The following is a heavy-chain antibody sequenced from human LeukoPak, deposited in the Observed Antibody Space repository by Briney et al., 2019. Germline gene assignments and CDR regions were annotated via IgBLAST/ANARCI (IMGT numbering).Heavy chain of an antibody. CDR1: GFTFSSYG. J-gene: IGHJ4*02. CDR2: ISGSGHRT. V-gene: IGHV3-23*01. CDR3: ARDWYHAIDY. Sequence: GGTLRLSCAASGFTFSSYGVSWVRQAPGKGLEWVSGISGSGHRTYYADSVKGRFTISRDNAKNSLYLQMNSLRAEDTAVCYCARDWYHAIDYWGQGTLVTVSS. D-gene: IGHD2-2*01.